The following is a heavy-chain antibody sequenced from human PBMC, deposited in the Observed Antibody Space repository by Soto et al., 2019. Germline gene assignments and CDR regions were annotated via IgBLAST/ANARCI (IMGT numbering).Heavy chain of an antibody. D-gene: IGHD4-17*01. CDR2: FSGSGGRT. Sequence: GGSLRLSCVASGFTFSNYAMSWVRQAPGKGLEWVSSFSGSGGRTYYADSVKGRFTISRDNSKNTLYLQMNSLRAEDTAVYYCAKEPINVPGEYSLFDPWGQGTLVTVSS. CDR1: GFTFSNYA. CDR3: AKEPINVPGEYSLFDP. V-gene: IGHV3-23*01. J-gene: IGHJ5*02.